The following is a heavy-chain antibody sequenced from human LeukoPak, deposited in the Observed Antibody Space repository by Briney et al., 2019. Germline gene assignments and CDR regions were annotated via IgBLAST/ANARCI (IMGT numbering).Heavy chain of an antibody. J-gene: IGHJ4*02. CDR3: ARLGCSGGSCYFFDY. CDR2: IYPGDSDT. V-gene: IGHV5-51*01. D-gene: IGHD2-15*01. Sequence: GEALKSSCRGAGYSFTSYCIGWLRQMPGKGLEWMGIIYPGDSDTRDSPSFQGQVTISADKSISTAYLQWSSLKASDTALYYCARLGCSGGSCYFFDYWDQGTLVTVSS. CDR1: GYSFTSYC.